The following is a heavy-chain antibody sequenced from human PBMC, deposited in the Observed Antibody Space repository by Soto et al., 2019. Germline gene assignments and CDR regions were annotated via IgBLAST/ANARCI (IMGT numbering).Heavy chain of an antibody. CDR1: GFTFSSYA. CDR3: ANLNSWYSNYTY. D-gene: IGHD4-4*01. J-gene: IGHJ4*02. V-gene: IGHV3-23*01. Sequence: PGGSLRLSCAASGFTFSSYAMSWVRQAPGKGLEWVSAISGSGGSTYYADSVKGRFTISRDNSKNTLYLQMNSLRAEDTAVYYCANLNSWYSNYTYWGQGTLVTVSS. CDR2: ISGSGGST.